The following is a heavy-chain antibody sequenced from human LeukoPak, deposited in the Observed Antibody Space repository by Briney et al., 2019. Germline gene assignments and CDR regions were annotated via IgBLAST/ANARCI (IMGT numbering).Heavy chain of an antibody. CDR3: AKDHGELRYFDWNLDY. V-gene: IGHV3-30*02. D-gene: IGHD3-9*01. CDR1: GFTFSSYG. J-gene: IGHJ4*02. CDR2: IWYDGSNK. Sequence: GGSLRLSCAASGFTFSSYGMHWVRQAPGKGLEWVAVIWYDGSNKYYADSVKGRFTISRDNSKNTLYLQMNSLRAEDTAVYYCAKDHGELRYFDWNLDYWGQGTLVTVSS.